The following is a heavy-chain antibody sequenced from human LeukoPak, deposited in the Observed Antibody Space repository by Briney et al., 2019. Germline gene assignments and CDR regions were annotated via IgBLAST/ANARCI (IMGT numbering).Heavy chain of an antibody. V-gene: IGHV3-7*01. CDR3: ARDLWEDYDILTANYYYYYYMDV. CDR1: GFTFSTYW. D-gene: IGHD3-9*01. CDR2: IKQDGSEI. Sequence: PGGSLRLSCAVSGFTFSTYWMSWVRQAPGKGLEWVANIKQDGSEIYYVDSVKGRFTISRDNAKNSLYLQMNSLRAEDTAVYYCARDLWEDYDILTANYYYYYYMDVWGKGTTVTVSS. J-gene: IGHJ6*03.